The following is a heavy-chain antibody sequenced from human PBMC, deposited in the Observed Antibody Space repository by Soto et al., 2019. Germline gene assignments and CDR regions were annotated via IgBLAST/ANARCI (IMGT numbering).Heavy chain of an antibody. V-gene: IGHV4-30-2*01. CDR3: AAGGGLPRYY. CDR2: IYHSGST. CDR1: GGSISSGGYS. J-gene: IGHJ4*02. Sequence: QLKLQESGSGLVKPSQTLSLTCAVSGGSISSGGYSWIWIRQPPGKGLEWIGYIYHSGSTYYNPSLKSQVTISVDRSNNQFSLKLSSVTAADTAVYYCAAGGGLPRYYWGQGTLVTVSS. D-gene: IGHD5-12*01.